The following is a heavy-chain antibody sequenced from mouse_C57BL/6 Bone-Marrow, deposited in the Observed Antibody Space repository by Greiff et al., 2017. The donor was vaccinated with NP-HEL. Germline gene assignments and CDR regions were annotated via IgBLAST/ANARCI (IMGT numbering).Heavy chain of an antibody. CDR1: GYTFTSYW. J-gene: IGHJ3*01. CDR3: ARRDNSYGNSWVSY. CDR2: IDPSDSYT. Sequence: QVQLQQPGAELVKPGASVKLSCKASGYTFTSYWMQWVKQRPGQGLEWIGEIDPSDSYTNYNQKFKGKATLTVDTSSSTAYMQLSSLTSEDSAVYYTARRDNSYGNSWVSYWGQETLVTVSA. V-gene: IGHV1-50*01. D-gene: IGHD2-1*01.